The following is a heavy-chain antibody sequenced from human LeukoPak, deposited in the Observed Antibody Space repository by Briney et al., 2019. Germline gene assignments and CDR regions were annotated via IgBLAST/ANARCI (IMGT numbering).Heavy chain of an antibody. CDR1: GFTFSSYG. Sequence: GGSLRLSCAASGFTFSSYGMHWVRQAPGKGLEWVAVISYDGSNKYYADSVKGRFTISRDNSKNTLYLQMNSLRAEDTAVYYCTKGYYDSSVYWGQGTLVAVSS. CDR3: TKGYYDSSVY. V-gene: IGHV3-30*18. CDR2: ISYDGSNK. J-gene: IGHJ4*02. D-gene: IGHD3-22*01.